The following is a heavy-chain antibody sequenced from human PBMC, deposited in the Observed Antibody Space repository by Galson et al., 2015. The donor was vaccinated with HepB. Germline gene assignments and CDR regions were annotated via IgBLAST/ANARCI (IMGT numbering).Heavy chain of an antibody. CDR1: GFTFSNAW. CDR3: TTHTTLSYYYDSSGYYIAETNDY. V-gene: IGHV3-15*01. D-gene: IGHD3-22*01. Sequence: SLRLSCAASGFTFSNAWMSWVRQAPGKGLEWVGRIKSKTDGGTTDYAAPVKGRFTISRDDSKNTLYLQMNSLKTEDTAVYYCTTHTTLSYYYDSSGYYIAETNDYWGQGTLVTVSS. J-gene: IGHJ4*02. CDR2: IKSKTDGGTT.